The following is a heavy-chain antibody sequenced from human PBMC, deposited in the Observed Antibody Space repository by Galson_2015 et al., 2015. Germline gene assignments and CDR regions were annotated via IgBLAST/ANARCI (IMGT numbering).Heavy chain of an antibody. V-gene: IGHV3-9*01. Sequence: SLRLSCAASGFTFDDYAMHWVRQAPGKGLEWVSGISWNSGSIGYADSVKGRFTISRDNAKNSLYLQMNSLRAEDTALYYCAKDSQDYGDYFDYWGQGTLVTVSS. CDR1: GFTFDDYA. D-gene: IGHD4-17*01. CDR2: ISWNSGSI. J-gene: IGHJ4*02. CDR3: AKDSQDYGDYFDY.